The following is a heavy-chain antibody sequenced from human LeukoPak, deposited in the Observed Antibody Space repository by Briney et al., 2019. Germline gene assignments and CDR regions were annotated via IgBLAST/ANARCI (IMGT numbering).Heavy chain of an antibody. J-gene: IGHJ4*02. V-gene: IGHV4-34*01. Sequence: PSDTLSLTCAVYGGSFSGYYWSWVRQPPEKGLEWIGEINHSGSTNYNPSLKSRVTISLDTSKNQFSLKLRSVTAADTAVYYCARDKIVGATHFDYWGQGTLVTVSS. CDR1: GGSFSGYY. CDR3: ARDKIVGATHFDY. D-gene: IGHD1-26*01. CDR2: INHSGST.